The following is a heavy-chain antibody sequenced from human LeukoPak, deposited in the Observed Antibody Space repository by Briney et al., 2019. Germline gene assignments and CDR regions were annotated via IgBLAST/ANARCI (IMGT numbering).Heavy chain of an antibody. V-gene: IGHV4-34*01. CDR2: INHSGST. CDR3: AITGYSSSYDY. D-gene: IGHD6-13*01. J-gene: IGHJ4*02. CDR1: GGSFSGYY. Sequence: SETLSLTCAVYGGSFSGYYWSWIRQPPGKGLEWIGEINHSGSTNYNPSLKSRVTISVDTSKNQFSLKLSSVTAADTAVYYCAITGYSSSYDYWGQGTLVTVS.